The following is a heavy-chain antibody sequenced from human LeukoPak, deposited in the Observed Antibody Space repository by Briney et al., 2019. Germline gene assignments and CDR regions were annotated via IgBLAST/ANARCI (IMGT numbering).Heavy chain of an antibody. CDR2: ISSSSSFT. D-gene: IGHD6-13*01. J-gene: IGHJ3*02. CDR1: GFTLSDHY. Sequence: GGSLRLSCAASGFTLSDHYMSWIRQAPGKGLEWVSYISSSSSFTNYADSVKGRFTISRDNAKTSLYLQMNSLRAEDTAVYYCARDRYSSSWFDIWGQGTKVTVSS. CDR3: ARDRYSSSWFDI. V-gene: IGHV3-11*05.